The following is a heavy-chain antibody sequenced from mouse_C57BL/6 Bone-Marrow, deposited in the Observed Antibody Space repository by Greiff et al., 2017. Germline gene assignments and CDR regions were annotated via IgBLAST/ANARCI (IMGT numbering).Heavy chain of an antibody. V-gene: IGHV1-39*01. D-gene: IGHD6-1*01. CDR3: ARAGRSSAQLGY. Sequence: VQLQQSGPELVKPGASVKISCKASGYSFTDYNINWVKQSNGNGLEWIGVINPSNGTTSYNQKFTGKATLTVDQSSSTAYMQLNSLTSEDSAVYYCARAGRSSAQLGYWGQGTMLTVSA. J-gene: IGHJ3*01. CDR2: INPSNGTT. CDR1: GYSFTDYN.